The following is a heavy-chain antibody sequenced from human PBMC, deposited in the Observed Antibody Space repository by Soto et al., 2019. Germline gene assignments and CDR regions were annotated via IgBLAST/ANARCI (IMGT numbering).Heavy chain of an antibody. J-gene: IGHJ5*02. V-gene: IGHV4-4*02. CDR2: IYHGGST. D-gene: IGHD1-7*01. Sequence: QVQLQESGPGLVRPSETLSLTCAVSGGSITSINWWSWVRQSPEKGLEWIGGIYHGGSTKYVPSLESRLTMSIDKSKNQFSLRLSSVTAADTAVYYCATLELGAVSWGPGILVTVSS. CDR1: GGSITSINW. CDR3: ATLELGAVS.